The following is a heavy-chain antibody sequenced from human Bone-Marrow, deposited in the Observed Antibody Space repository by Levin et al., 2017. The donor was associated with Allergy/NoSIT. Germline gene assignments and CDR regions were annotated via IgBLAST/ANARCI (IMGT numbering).Heavy chain of an antibody. D-gene: IGHD2-8*01. CDR1: GGSISSRNW. CDR3: GRVDQVTQPVHFDY. CDR2: IYHSGST. J-gene: IGHJ4*02. Sequence: KSSETLSLTCAVSGGSISSRNWWSWVRQPPGKGLEWIAEIYHSGSTNYNPSLKSRVTISVDKSKNPLSLKLSSVTAADLAEYYCGRVDQVTQPVHFDYWGQGTLVTVSS. V-gene: IGHV4-4*02.